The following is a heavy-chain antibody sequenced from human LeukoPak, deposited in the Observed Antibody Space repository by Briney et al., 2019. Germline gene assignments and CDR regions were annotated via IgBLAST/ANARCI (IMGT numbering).Heavy chain of an antibody. CDR2: INTNTGNP. CDR3: AREILRFDI. V-gene: IGHV7-4-1*02. Sequence: ASVKVSCKASGYTFTSYAMDWVRRAPGQGLEWMGWINTNTGNPTYAQGFTGRFVFSLDSSVSTAYLQISNLMPEDTAKYYCAREILRFDIWGQGTMVTVSS. CDR1: GYTFTSYA. J-gene: IGHJ3*02.